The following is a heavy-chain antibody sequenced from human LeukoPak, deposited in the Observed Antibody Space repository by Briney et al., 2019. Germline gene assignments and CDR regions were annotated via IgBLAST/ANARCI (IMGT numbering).Heavy chain of an antibody. V-gene: IGHV1-3*03. Sequence: GASVKVSCKASGYTFSSYDINWVRQAPGQRLEWMGWINAGNGNTKYSQEFQGRVTITRDTSASTAYMELSSLRSEDMAVYYCARANYYDSSPDCWGQGTLVTVSS. CDR2: INAGNGNT. D-gene: IGHD3-22*01. J-gene: IGHJ4*02. CDR1: GYTFSSYD. CDR3: ARANYYDSSPDC.